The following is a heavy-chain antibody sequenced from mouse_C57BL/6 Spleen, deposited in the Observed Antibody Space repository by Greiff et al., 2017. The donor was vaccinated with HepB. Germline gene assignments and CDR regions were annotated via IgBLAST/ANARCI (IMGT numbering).Heavy chain of an antibody. Sequence: VQLQQSGPVLVKPGASVKMSCKASGYTFTDYYINWVKQSHGKSLEWIGVINPYNGGTSYNQKFKGKATLTVDKSSSTAYMELNSLTSEDSAVYYCARKRVRDYAMDYWGQGTSVTVSS. CDR3: ARKRVRDYAMDY. J-gene: IGHJ4*01. CDR1: GYTFTDYY. CDR2: INPYNGGT. V-gene: IGHV1-19*01. D-gene: IGHD2-14*01.